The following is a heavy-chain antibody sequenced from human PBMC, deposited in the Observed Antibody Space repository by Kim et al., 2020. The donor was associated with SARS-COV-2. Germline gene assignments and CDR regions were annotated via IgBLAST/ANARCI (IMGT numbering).Heavy chain of an antibody. CDR3: AKGGLHYDSSGDYYYYSVMDV. CDR1: VFTFSSYG. D-gene: IGHD3-22*01. Sequence: GGSLRLSCAASVFTFSSYGMHWVRQAPGKGLEWVAVISYDGSNKYYADSVKGRFTISRDNSKNKNTLYLQMNSLRAEDTAVYYCAKGGLHYDSSGDYYYYSVMDVWGQGTTVTVSS. J-gene: IGHJ6*02. V-gene: IGHV3-30*18. CDR2: ISYDGSNK.